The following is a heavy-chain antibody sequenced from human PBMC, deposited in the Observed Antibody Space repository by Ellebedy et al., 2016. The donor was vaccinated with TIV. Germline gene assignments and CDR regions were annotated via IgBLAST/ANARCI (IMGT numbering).Heavy chain of an antibody. J-gene: IGHJ4*02. CDR3: ARDRASHPNY. D-gene: IGHD3-10*01. Sequence: PGGSLRLSCAGSGFTFSNYALHWVRQAPGKGLEWLAVTSYDGNTKDYADSVKGRFTISRDNSKNTLYLQMNSLRAEDTAVYYCARDRASHPNYWGQGTLVTVSS. CDR1: GFTFSNYA. V-gene: IGHV3-30-3*01. CDR2: TSYDGNTK.